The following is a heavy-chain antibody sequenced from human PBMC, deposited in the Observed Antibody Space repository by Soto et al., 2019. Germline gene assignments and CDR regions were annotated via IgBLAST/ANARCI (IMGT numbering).Heavy chain of an antibody. V-gene: IGHV1-8*01. CDR2: MNPNSGDT. Sequence: ASVKVSCKASGSTFTSYDINWVRQATGRGLEYLGWMNPNSGDTAYVQKFQGRLTMTWDTSITTAYMELSGLRSEDTALYFCARGVKYGAYSRWFDPWGQGTLVTVSS. J-gene: IGHJ5*02. CDR1: GSTFTSYD. CDR3: ARGVKYGAYSRWFDP. D-gene: IGHD4-17*01.